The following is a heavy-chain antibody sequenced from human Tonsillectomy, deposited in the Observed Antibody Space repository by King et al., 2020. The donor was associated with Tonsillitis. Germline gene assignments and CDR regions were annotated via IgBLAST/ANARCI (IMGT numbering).Heavy chain of an antibody. Sequence: VQLVESGGGLVQPGGSLRLSCAASGFTFSSYWMSWVRQAPGKGLEWVANIKQDGSEKYYVGSVKGRFTISRDNAKNSLYLQMNSLRDEDTAVYYCARGDLGETQYEGLDYWGQGTLVTVSS. CDR1: GFTFSSYW. CDR3: ARGDLGETQYEGLDY. V-gene: IGHV3-7*03. CDR2: IKQDGSEK. J-gene: IGHJ4*02. D-gene: IGHD2/OR15-2a*01.